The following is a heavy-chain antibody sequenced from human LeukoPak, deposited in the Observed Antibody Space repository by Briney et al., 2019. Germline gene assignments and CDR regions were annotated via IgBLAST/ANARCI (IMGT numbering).Heavy chain of an antibody. Sequence: ASVKVSCKASGYTFTGYYMHWVRQAPGQGLEWMGRIIPIFGIANYAQKFQGRVTITADKSTSTAYMELSSLRSEDTAVYYCAKSVETWGQGTLVTVSS. J-gene: IGHJ5*02. CDR3: AKSVET. V-gene: IGHV1-69*02. CDR1: GYTFTGYY. CDR2: IIPIFGIA. D-gene: IGHD5-24*01.